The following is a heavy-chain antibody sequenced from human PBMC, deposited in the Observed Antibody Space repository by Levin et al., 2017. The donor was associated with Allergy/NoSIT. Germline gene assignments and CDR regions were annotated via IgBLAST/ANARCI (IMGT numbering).Heavy chain of an antibody. Sequence: PGESLKISCKASGYTFTGYYMHWVRQAPGQGLEWMGRINPNSGGTNYAQKFQGRVTMTRDTSISTAYMELSRLRSDDTAVYYCARATMDWNLDYWGQGTLVTVSS. CDR1: GYTFTGYY. J-gene: IGHJ4*02. D-gene: IGHD3/OR15-3a*01. V-gene: IGHV1-2*06. CDR3: ARATMDWNLDY. CDR2: INPNSGGT.